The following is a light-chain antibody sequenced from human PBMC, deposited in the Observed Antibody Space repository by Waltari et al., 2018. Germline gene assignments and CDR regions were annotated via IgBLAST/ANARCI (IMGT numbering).Light chain of an antibody. Sequence: SYLLTQPPSVSVAPGQTASIPCGGENIGSYSVHWYQQKAGPAPVMVIHDGGARPSGIPQSFSGSNSGNTATLTISRVEAGDEADYYCQLWDTSTDQVVFGGGTKLTVL. V-gene: IGLV3-21*02. CDR2: DGG. J-gene: IGLJ3*02. CDR3: QLWDTSTDQVV. CDR1: NIGSYS.